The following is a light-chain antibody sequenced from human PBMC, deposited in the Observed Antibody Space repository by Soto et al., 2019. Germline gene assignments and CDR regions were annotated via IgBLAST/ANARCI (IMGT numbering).Light chain of an antibody. J-gene: IGKJ1*01. CDR3: QQYHIYSGT. V-gene: IGKV1-5*03. Sequence: DIQMPQSPSTLSASVGDRVTITCRASQTIDSWLAWYQQRPGKPPNLLIYKASTLASGVPSRFSGSGSGTEITLTINSLRPDDFATYYCQQYHIYSGTFGQGTKVDIK. CDR1: QTIDSW. CDR2: KAS.